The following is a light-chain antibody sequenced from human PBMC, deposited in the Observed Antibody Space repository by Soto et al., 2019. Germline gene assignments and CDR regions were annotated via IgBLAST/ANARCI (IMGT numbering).Light chain of an antibody. CDR1: SSDVGSYKV. CDR3: CSFAHSTMV. V-gene: IGLV2-23*01. CDR2: EGI. Sequence: QSALTQPASVSGSLGQSITISCTGTSSDVGSYKVVSWYQHPPGIAPKLLIYEGIKRPSGVSNRFSASKSDSTASLTISGLQAEDEADYYCCSFAHSTMVFGGGTKVTVL. J-gene: IGLJ3*02.